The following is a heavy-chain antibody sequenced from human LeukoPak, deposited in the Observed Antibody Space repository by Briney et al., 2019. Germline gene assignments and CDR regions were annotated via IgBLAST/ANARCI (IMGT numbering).Heavy chain of an antibody. Sequence: SETLSLTCTVSGGSIHNYYWSWFRQPPGKGLEWIGYIYYSGSTNYNPSLKSRLTIAVDTSKNQFSLKLSSVTAADTAVYYCARAHSGIPHVYFDYWGQGTLVTVSS. CDR3: ARAHSGIPHVYFDY. CDR2: IYYSGST. J-gene: IGHJ4*02. V-gene: IGHV4-59*01. CDR1: GGSIHNYY. D-gene: IGHD1-20*01.